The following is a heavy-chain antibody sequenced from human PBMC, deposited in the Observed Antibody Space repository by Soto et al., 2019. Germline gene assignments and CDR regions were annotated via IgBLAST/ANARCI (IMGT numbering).Heavy chain of an antibody. J-gene: IGHJ3*02. CDR2: ISAYNGNT. Sequence: GASVKVSCKASGYTFTSYGISWVRQAPGQGLERMGWISAYNGNTNYAQKLQGRVTMTTDTSTSTAYMELRSLRSDDTAVYYCARFYDYFFFFYRYNLPVLDDIYIRGQGTMFTVPS. CDR3: ARFYDYFFFFYRYNLPVLDDIYI. CDR1: GYTFTSYG. D-gene: IGHD3-16*01. V-gene: IGHV1-18*01.